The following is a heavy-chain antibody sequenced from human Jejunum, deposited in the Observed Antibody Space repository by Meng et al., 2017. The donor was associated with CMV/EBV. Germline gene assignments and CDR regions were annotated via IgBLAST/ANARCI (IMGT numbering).Heavy chain of an antibody. V-gene: IGHV3-21*01. CDR3: ARDYRRGDGSG. Sequence: AAAGFTFRTDTRNWVRQAPGKGLEWVSSITSSSTYIYYADSAKGRFTISRDNAKNSLYLKMNSLRADDTAVYYCARDYRRGDGSGWGQGTLVTVSS. J-gene: IGHJ4*02. CDR1: GFTFRTDT. D-gene: IGHD2-21*02. CDR2: ITSSSTYI.